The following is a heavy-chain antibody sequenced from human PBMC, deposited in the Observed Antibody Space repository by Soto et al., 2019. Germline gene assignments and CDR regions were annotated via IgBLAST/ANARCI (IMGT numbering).Heavy chain of an antibody. CDR1: GGTFSSYG. CDR3: ARDWRFGELFS. J-gene: IGHJ5*02. D-gene: IGHD3-10*01. V-gene: IGHV1-2*02. CDR2: INPNSGGT. Sequence: ASVKVSCKAAGGTFSSYGISWVRQAPGQGLEWMGGINPNSGGTNYAQKFQGRVTMTRDTSISTAYMELSRLRSDDTAVYYCARDWRFGELFSWGQGTLVTVSS.